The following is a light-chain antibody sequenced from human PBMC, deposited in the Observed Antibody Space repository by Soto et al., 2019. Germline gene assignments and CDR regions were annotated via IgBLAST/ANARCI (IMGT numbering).Light chain of an antibody. J-gene: IGLJ3*02. V-gene: IGLV8-61*01. CDR3: VLYLGGGIWV. CDR1: SGSVSTSYY. Sequence: QAVVTQEPSFSVSPGGTVTLTCGLNSGSVSTSYYPNWCQQIPGQAPRTLIYSTNIRSSGVPDRFSGSILGNKAALTITGAQADDESTYYCVLYLGGGIWVFGGGTKLTVL. CDR2: STN.